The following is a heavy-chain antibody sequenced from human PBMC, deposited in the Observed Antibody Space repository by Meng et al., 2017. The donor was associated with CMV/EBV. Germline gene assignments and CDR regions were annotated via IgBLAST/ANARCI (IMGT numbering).Heavy chain of an antibody. CDR2: IYSGGST. J-gene: IGHJ4*02. V-gene: IGHV3-66*02. CDR1: FTVRRNY. Sequence: FTVRRNYMNWVRQAPGTGLEWVSVIYSGGSTHYADSVQGRFTISSDNSKNTLYLQMNNLRAEDTAVYYCARLTGYCTNGVCPHYFDYWGQGTQVTVSS. CDR3: ARLTGYCTNGVCPHYFDY. D-gene: IGHD2-8*01.